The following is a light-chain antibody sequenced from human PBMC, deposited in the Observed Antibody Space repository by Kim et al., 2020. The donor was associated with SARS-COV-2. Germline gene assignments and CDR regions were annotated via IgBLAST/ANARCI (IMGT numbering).Light chain of an antibody. CDR3: AVWDDSLNGPV. J-gene: IGLJ3*02. V-gene: IGLV1-44*01. CDR2: SDN. CDR1: ASNIGRNT. Sequence: QSVLTQPPSASGTPGQRVTISCSGSASNIGRNTVNWYQQLPGTAPKLLVYSDNQRPSGVPDRFSGSKSGTSASLAISGLQSEDETDYFCAVWDDSLNGPVFGGGTQLTVL.